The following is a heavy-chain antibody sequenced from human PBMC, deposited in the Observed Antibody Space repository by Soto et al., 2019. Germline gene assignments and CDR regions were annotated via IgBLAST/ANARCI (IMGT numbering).Heavy chain of an antibody. J-gene: IGHJ4*02. Sequence: QLQLQESGPGLVKPSETLSLTCTVSGGSISSSSYYWGWIRQPPGKGLEWIGSIYYSGSTYYNPSLKSRVPISADPPKNQFPLKLSSATAADPPVYYWGAGGGATHFDYWGQGTLVTVSS. CDR3: GAGGGATHFDY. CDR1: GGSISSSSYY. CDR2: IYYSGST. D-gene: IGHD1-26*01. V-gene: IGHV4-39*01.